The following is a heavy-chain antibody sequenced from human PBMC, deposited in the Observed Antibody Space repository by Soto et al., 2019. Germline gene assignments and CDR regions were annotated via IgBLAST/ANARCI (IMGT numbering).Heavy chain of an antibody. CDR1: GGSFSGYY. D-gene: IGHD3-3*01. CDR3: ARGLYDPKTGWFDP. V-gene: IGHV4-34*01. CDR2: INHSGST. Sequence: QVQLQQWGAGLLKPSETLSLTCAVYGGSFSGYYWSWIRQPPGKGLEWIGEINHSGSTNYNPSHRSRITISVDTSKNQFSLKLSSVTAEDTAVYYCARGLYDPKTGWFDPWGQGTLVTVSS. J-gene: IGHJ5*02.